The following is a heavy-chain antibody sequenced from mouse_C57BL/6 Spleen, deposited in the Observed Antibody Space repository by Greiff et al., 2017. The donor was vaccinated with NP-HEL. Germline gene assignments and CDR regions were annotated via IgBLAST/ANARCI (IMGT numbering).Heavy chain of an antibody. D-gene: IGHD2-4*01. CDR1: GYAFSSYW. CDR2: IYPGDGDT. V-gene: IGHV1-80*01. J-gene: IGHJ3*01. Sequence: VQLQQSGAELVKPGASVKISCKASGYAFSSYWMNWVKQRPGKGLEWIGQIYPGDGDTNYNGKFKGKATLTADKSSSTAYMQLSSLTSEDSAVYFCARLGYYDYVSWFAYWGQGTLVTVSA. CDR3: ARLGYYDYVSWFAY.